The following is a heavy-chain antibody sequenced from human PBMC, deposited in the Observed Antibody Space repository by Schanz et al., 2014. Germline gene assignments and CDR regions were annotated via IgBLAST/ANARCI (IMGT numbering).Heavy chain of an antibody. CDR1: GFTFSSYW. V-gene: IGHV3-74*02. Sequence: QLVESGGGLVKPGGSLRLSCATSGFTFSSYWMHWVRQAPGKGLVWVSRINSDGSTTIYADSVKGRFTISRDNAKNTLYLQMNSLIAEDTAVYYCAKCIGWYGRCAFDIWGQGTMVTVSS. CDR3: AKCIGWYGRCAFDI. CDR2: INSDGSTT. D-gene: IGHD6-19*01. J-gene: IGHJ3*02.